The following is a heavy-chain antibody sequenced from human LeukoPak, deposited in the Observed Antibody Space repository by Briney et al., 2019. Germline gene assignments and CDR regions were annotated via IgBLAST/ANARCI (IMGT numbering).Heavy chain of an antibody. CDR3: ARGRAAGTVDWFDP. D-gene: IGHD6-13*01. CDR1: GYTFTSYD. Sequence: ASVKVSCKASGYTFTSYDINWVRQATGQGLEWMGWMNPNSGNTGYAQKFQGRVTMTRNTSISTAHMELSSLRSEDTAVYYCARGRAAGTVDWFDPWGQGTLVTVSS. J-gene: IGHJ5*02. V-gene: IGHV1-8*01. CDR2: MNPNSGNT.